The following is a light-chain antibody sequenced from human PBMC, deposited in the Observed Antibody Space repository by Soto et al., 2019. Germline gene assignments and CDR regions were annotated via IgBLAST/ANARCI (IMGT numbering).Light chain of an antibody. CDR3: CSYAGTYIPL. CDR2: YVS. CDR1: SSDVGAYNF. Sequence: QSVLTQPRSVSGSPGQSVTISCTGTSSDVGAYNFVSWYQHNPCKAPKLMIFYVSARPSGVPDRFSGSKSANTASLTISGLQTEDEADYYFCSYAGTYIPLFGGGTKLTVL. J-gene: IGLJ2*01. V-gene: IGLV2-11*01.